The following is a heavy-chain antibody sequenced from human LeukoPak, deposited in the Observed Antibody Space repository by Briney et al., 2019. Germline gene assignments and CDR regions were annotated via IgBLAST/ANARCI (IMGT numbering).Heavy chain of an antibody. CDR1: GFTFSTYA. CDR2: IRPDGDRT. Sequence: GGSLRLSCAASGFTFSTYAITWVRQGPGKGLEWVSAIRPDGDRTYYANSVRGRFTISGDNSKDTVYLQINGLRVEDTAVYYCARDGHSGSYPFDYWGQGTLVTVSS. CDR3: ARDGHSGSYPFDY. J-gene: IGHJ4*02. D-gene: IGHD1-26*01. V-gene: IGHV3-23*01.